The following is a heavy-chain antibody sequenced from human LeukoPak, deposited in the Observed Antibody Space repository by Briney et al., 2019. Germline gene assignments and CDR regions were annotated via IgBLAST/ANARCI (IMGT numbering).Heavy chain of an antibody. D-gene: IGHD6-13*01. V-gene: IGHV4-61*05. J-gene: IGHJ4*02. CDR3: ARDLGSSTPRGY. CDR2: IHTSGNT. Sequence: SETLSLTCTVSGGSISSTSYYWGWIRQPPGKGLEWIGNIHTSGNTNYNPSLKSRVTISVDTSKNQFSLKLSSVTAADTAVYYCARDLGSSTPRGYWDQGTLVTVS. CDR1: GGSISSTSYY.